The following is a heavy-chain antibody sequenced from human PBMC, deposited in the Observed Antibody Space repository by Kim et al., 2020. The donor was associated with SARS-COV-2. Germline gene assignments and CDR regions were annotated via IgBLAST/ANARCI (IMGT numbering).Heavy chain of an antibody. Sequence: YNPSLKSRVTISVDTSKNQFSLKLSSVTAADTAVYYCARGRYRAAIYFDYWGQGTLVTVSS. J-gene: IGHJ4*02. D-gene: IGHD2-2*01. V-gene: IGHV4-34*01. CDR3: ARGRYRAAIYFDY.